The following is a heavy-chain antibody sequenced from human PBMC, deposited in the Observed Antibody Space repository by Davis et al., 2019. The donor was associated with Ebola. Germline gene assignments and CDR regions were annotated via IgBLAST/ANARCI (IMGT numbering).Heavy chain of an antibody. J-gene: IGHJ4*02. V-gene: IGHV4-34*01. D-gene: IGHD6-19*01. CDR2: INHSGST. Sequence: SETLSLTCAVYGGSFSGYYWSWIRQPPGKGLEWIGEINHSGSTNYNPSLKSRVTISVDTSKNQFSLKLSSLTTADTAVYYCAREGGGWYHRLDYWGQGTPVTVSS. CDR1: GGSFSGYY. CDR3: AREGGGWYHRLDY.